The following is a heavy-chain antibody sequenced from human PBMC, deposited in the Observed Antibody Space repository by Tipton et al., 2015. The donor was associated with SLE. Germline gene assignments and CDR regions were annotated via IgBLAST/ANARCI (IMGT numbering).Heavy chain of an antibody. J-gene: IGHJ4*02. CDR2: IYYTGNT. CDR3: ARLSADSWEPALYFDY. V-gene: IGHV4-39*07. CDR1: GGSISSSSYY. D-gene: IGHD1-26*01. Sequence: LRLSCTVSGGSISSSSYYWGWIRQPPGKGLEWIGNIYYTGNTFYNPSLKSRVTISLDTSKNQFSLKLSSVTAADTAVYYCARLSADSWEPALYFDYWGQGALVTVSS.